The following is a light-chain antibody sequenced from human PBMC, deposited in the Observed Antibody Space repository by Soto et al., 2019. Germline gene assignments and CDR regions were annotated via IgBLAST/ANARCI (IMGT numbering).Light chain of an antibody. V-gene: IGKV1-5*01. J-gene: IGKJ3*01. Sequence: DIQMTQSHSPLSAYLGDRVTITCRASQDISTWLAWYQQRPGKAPHLLIYDASRLQSGVPSTFSGSGSGTEFTLTVSSLQPDDVATSYCQHRVFGPGTKVDIK. CDR1: QDISTW. CDR2: DAS. CDR3: QHRV.